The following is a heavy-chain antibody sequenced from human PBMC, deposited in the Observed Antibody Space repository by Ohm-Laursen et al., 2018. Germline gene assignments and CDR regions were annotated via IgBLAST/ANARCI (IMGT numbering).Heavy chain of an antibody. D-gene: IGHD6-19*01. CDR1: GFTFDDYA. V-gene: IGHV3-9*01. J-gene: IGHJ4*02. Sequence: SSLRLSCSASGFTFDDYAMHWVRQAPGKGLEWVSGISWNSGSIGYADSVKGRFTISRDNAKNSLYLQMNSLRAEDSAMYYCARDNAGSGWFHWGQGTLVTASS. CDR3: ARDNAGSGWFH. CDR2: ISWNSGSI.